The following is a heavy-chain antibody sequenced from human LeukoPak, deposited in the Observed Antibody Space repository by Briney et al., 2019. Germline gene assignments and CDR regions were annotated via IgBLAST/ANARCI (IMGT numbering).Heavy chain of an antibody. V-gene: IGHV4-59*01. J-gene: IGHJ4*02. CDR3: ARDSSTVTTRHFDY. D-gene: IGHD4-17*01. CDR1: GGSINNFY. Sequence: SETLSLTCTVSGGSINNFYWTWIRQPPGKGLECIGYVYYTGSTYYNPSLKNRVTISVDTSRNQFSLRLNYVTAADTAVYYCARDSSTVTTRHFDYWGQGTLVTASS. CDR2: VYYTGST.